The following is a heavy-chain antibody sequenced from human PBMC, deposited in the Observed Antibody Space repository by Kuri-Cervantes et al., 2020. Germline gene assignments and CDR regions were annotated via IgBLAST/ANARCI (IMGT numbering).Heavy chain of an antibody. CDR1: GFTFSSYG. CDR3: AKDVGYSSRVYYYYGMDI. Sequence: GKSLKFSCAASGFTFSSYGMHWVRQAPGKGLEWVAVISYDGSNKYYADSVKGRFTISRDNSKNTLYLQMNSLRAEDTAVYYCAKDVGYSSRVYYYYGMDIWGQGTTVTVSS. V-gene: IGHV3-30*18. J-gene: IGHJ6*02. D-gene: IGHD6-13*01. CDR2: ISYDGSNK.